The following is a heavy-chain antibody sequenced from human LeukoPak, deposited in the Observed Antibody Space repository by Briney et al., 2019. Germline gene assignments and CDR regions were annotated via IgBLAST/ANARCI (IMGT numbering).Heavy chain of an antibody. CDR3: ARDSVYSSSHFDY. J-gene: IGHJ4*02. D-gene: IGHD6-6*01. Sequence: VGSLRLSCAASGFTFSSYEMNWVRQAPGKGLEWVSYISSGGSTIYYADSVKGRFTISRDNAKNSLYLQMNSLRAEDTAVYYCARDSVYSSSHFDYWGQGTLVTVSS. CDR1: GFTFSSYE. CDR2: ISSGGSTI. V-gene: IGHV3-48*03.